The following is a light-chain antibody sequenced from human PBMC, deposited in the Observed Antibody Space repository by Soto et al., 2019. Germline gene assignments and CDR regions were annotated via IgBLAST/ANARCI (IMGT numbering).Light chain of an antibody. J-gene: IGLJ2*01. CDR2: EVT. CDR1: SSDIGGYNY. Sequence: QSALTQPASVSGSPGQSLTISCTGTSSDIGGYNYVSWYQQHPGEAPKLIIFEVTNRPSGVSNRFSGSKSGNTASLTISGLQAEDEADYYCSSYTGSRSSIFFGGGTKLTV. CDR3: SSYTGSRSSIF. V-gene: IGLV2-14*01.